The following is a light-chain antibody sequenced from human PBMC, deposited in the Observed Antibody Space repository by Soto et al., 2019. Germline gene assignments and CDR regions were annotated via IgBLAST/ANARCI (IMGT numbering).Light chain of an antibody. J-gene: IGKJ1*01. CDR2: GAS. Sequence: DIQMTQSPSSVSASVGDSVTMTCRASQGITNGLAWYQQKPGKAPKPLIYGASSLQSGVPSRFSGGGSGTELILTITGLQTEDFATYFCQEADGFPWRFGHGTRVEMK. V-gene: IGKV1-12*02. CDR3: QEADGFPWR. CDR1: QGITNG.